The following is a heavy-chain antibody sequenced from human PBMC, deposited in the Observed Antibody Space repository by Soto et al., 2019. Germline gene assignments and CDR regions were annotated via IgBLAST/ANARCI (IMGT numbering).Heavy chain of an antibody. V-gene: IGHV3-7*01. CDR3: VCGGNFFVY. CDR1: GFTFSTYW. J-gene: IGHJ4*02. Sequence: EVQLVVSGGGLVQPGGSLRLHCAASGFTFSTYWMTWVRQPPGKGLQWVASINQEGSERYYVDSVRGRFTSSRDNAMNSRHRQMDSLRAEGTAVYYCVCGGNFFVYWGQGTLVTVSP. CDR2: INQEGSER. D-gene: IGHD3-16*01.